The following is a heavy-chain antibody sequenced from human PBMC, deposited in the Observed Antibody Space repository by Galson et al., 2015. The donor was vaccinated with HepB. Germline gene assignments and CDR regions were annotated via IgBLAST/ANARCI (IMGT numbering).Heavy chain of an antibody. CDR3: ARDRGYYGSGSYYNGNWYFDV. V-gene: IGHV3-21*01. CDR2: ISRSSSYI. D-gene: IGHD3-10*01. Sequence: SLRLSCAASGFTFSSYSMNWVRQAPGKGLEWVSSISRSSSYIYCADSVKGRFTISRDNAKNSLYLQMNSLRAEDTAVYYCARDRGYYGSGSYYNGNWYFDVWGRGTPVTVSS. J-gene: IGHJ2*01. CDR1: GFTFSSYS.